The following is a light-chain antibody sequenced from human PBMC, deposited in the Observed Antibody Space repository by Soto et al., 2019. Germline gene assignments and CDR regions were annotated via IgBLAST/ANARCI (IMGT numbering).Light chain of an antibody. CDR2: AAS. CDR3: QQSYSTLGIT. CDR1: QSISSY. J-gene: IGKJ3*01. V-gene: IGKV1-39*01. Sequence: DLQMTQSPSSLSASVGDRVTITCRASQSISSYLNWYQQKPGKAPKLLIYAASSLQSGVPSRFSGRGSGTDFTLTISSLQPEDFATYYCQQSYSTLGITFGPGTKVDIK.